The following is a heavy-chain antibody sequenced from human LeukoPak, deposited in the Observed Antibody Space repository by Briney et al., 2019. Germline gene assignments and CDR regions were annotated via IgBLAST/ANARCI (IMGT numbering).Heavy chain of an antibody. CDR2: VSYDETNK. V-gene: IGHV3-30*10. CDR1: GFPFRGYA. Sequence: GGSLRLSCAPSGFPFRGYAVPWVRQAPGRGLEWVAVVSYDETNKYYTDSVKGRFTISRDNYKNTVYLQMTNLRAEDTALYYCARDRSLSSFGELFLWGQGTLVTVSS. D-gene: IGHD3-10*01. CDR3: ARDRSLSSFGELFL. J-gene: IGHJ4*02.